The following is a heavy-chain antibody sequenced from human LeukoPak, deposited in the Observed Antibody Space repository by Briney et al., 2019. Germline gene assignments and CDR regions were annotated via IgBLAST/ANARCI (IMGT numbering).Heavy chain of an antibody. CDR2: ISYDGSNK. D-gene: IGHD2-15*01. CDR3: AKRGYCSGGSCRIIDY. J-gene: IGHJ4*02. CDR1: GFTFSSYG. Sequence: GGSLRLSCAASGFTFSSYGMHWVRQAPGKGLEWVAVISYDGSNKYYADSVKGRFTISRDNSRNTLYLQMNSLRAEDTAVYYCAKRGYCSGGSCRIIDYWGQGTLVTVSS. V-gene: IGHV3-30*18.